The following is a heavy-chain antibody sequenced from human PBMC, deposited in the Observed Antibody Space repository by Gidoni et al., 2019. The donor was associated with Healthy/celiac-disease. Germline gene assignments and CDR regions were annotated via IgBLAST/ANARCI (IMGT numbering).Heavy chain of an antibody. Sequence: QVQLQESGPGLVKPSQTLSLTCTVPGGSISSGSYYWSCIRQPPGKGLEWIGYIYYSGSTYYNPSLKSRVTISVDTSKNQFSLKLSSVTAANTAVYYCARDLKDSYGYGERRYDYWGQGTLVTVSS. J-gene: IGHJ4*02. CDR3: ARDLKDSYGYGERRYDY. V-gene: IGHV4-30-4*01. CDR2: IYYSGST. D-gene: IGHD5-18*01. CDR1: GGSISSGSYY.